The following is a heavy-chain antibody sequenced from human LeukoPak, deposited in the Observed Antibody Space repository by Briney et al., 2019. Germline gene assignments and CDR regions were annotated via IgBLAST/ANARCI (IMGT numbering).Heavy chain of an antibody. CDR2: IIPIFGTA. CDR1: GGTFSSYA. Sequence: SVKVSCKASGGTFSSYAISWVRQAPGQGLEWMGGIIPIFGTANYAQKFQGRVTITADESTGTAYMELSSLRSEDTAVYYCARGNGRITIFGEWLLVAFDIWGQGTMVTVSS. V-gene: IGHV1-69*01. J-gene: IGHJ3*02. CDR3: ARGNGRITIFGEWLLVAFDI. D-gene: IGHD3-3*01.